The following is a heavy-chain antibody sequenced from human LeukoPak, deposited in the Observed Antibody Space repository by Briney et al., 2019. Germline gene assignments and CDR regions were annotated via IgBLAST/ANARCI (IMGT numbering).Heavy chain of an antibody. CDR3: ATAPPLPFWSGYQYYFGY. J-gene: IGHJ4*02. CDR2: ISAYNGDT. Sequence: ASVKVSCKASGYTFTNYGITWVRQAPGQGLEWMGWISAYNGDTNYAQRFQGRVTMTEDTSTDTAYMELSSLRSEDTAVYYCATAPPLPFWSGYQYYFGYWGQGTLVTVSS. D-gene: IGHD3-3*01. V-gene: IGHV1-18*01. CDR1: GYTFTNYG.